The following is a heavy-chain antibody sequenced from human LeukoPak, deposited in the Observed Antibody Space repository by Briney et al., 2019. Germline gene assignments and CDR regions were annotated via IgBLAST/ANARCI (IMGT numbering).Heavy chain of an antibody. CDR3: ARQTWVTTFSPDY. CDR1: GYSFTSYW. V-gene: IGHV5-51*01. Sequence: KLGESLKISCKGSGYSFTSYWIGWVRQMPGNGLEWMGIIYPGDSDTRYSPSFQGQVTISADKSISTAYLQWSSLKGSDTAMYYCARQTWVTTFSPDYWGQGTLVTVSS. CDR2: IYPGDSDT. D-gene: IGHD4-11*01. J-gene: IGHJ4*02.